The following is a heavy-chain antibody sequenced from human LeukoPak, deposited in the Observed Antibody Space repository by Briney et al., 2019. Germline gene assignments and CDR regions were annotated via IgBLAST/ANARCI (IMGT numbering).Heavy chain of an antibody. CDR1: NYTFTSYG. J-gene: IGHJ4*02. D-gene: IGHD3-10*01. CDR3: ARDGSGVWFDY. V-gene: IGHV1-18*01. Sequence: ASVKVSCKASNYTFTSYGISWVRQAPGQGLEWMAWINAYNGDTNYAQKLQGRVTLTTDTSTSTAYMELRSLRSDDTAVYFCARDGSGVWFDYWGQGTLVTVSS. CDR2: INAYNGDT.